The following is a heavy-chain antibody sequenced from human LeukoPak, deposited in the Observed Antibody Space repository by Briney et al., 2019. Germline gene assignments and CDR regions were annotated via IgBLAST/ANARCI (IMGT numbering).Heavy chain of an antibody. Sequence: PGGSLRLSCTASGFTFSSYEMNWVRQAPGKGLEWVSYISSSGSNIYYADSVKGRSTISRDNAKNSLYLQMNSLRAEDTAVYYCARIAVAGTLIDYWGQGTLVTVPT. V-gene: IGHV3-48*03. CDR3: ARIAVAGTLIDY. D-gene: IGHD6-19*01. J-gene: IGHJ4*02. CDR2: ISSSGSNI. CDR1: GFTFSSYE.